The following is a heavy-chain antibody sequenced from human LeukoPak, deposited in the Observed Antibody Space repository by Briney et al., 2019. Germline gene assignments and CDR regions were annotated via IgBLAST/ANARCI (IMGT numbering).Heavy chain of an antibody. D-gene: IGHD4-17*01. Sequence: SETLSLTCAVYGGSFSGYYWSWIRQPPGKGLEWIGEINHSGSTNYNPSLKSRVTISVDTSKNQFSLKLSPVTAADTAVYYCARGGLGDDYGWEFDYWGQGTLVTVSS. CDR2: INHSGST. J-gene: IGHJ4*02. CDR3: ARGGLGDDYGWEFDY. V-gene: IGHV4-34*01. CDR1: GGSFSGYY.